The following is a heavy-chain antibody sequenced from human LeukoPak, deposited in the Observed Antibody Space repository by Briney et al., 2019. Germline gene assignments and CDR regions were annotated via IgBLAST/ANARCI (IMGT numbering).Heavy chain of an antibody. D-gene: IGHD3-22*01. V-gene: IGHV1-18*01. CDR2: ISGYNGNT. Sequence: ASVKVSCKPSGYTFTSYGISWVRQAAGQGLEWMGWISGYNGNTKYAQKLQGRVTMTTDTSTSTAYMELRRLRSDDTAVYHCARDSLQIYYDSSGYHLDAFDNWGQGTMVTVSS. CDR3: ARDSLQIYYDSSGYHLDAFDN. J-gene: IGHJ3*02. CDR1: GYTFTSYG.